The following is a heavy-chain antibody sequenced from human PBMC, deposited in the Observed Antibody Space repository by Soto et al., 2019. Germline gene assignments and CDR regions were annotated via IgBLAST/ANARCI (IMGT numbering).Heavy chain of an antibody. J-gene: IGHJ5*02. Sequence: SVKVSCKASGGTFSSYAISWVRQAPGQGLEWMGGIIPIFGTANYAQKFQGRVTITADESTSTAYMELSSLRSEDTAVYYCARLDIVAPGHFDPWGQGTLVTVSS. CDR3: ARLDIVAPGHFDP. CDR1: GGTFSSYA. V-gene: IGHV1-69*13. CDR2: IIPIFGTA. D-gene: IGHD5-12*01.